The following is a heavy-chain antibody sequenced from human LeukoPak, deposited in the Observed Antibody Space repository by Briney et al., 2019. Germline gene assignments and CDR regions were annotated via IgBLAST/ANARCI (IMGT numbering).Heavy chain of an antibody. CDR3: AKRGVVIRVILVGFHKEAYYFDS. CDR1: GITLSNYG. Sequence: GGSLRLSCAVSGITLSNYGMSGVGQAPGKGLEWVAVSSGSGVGANYADDVKGRFTISRDNRKNTLNLQMNSLRAEDTDVYFCAKRGVVIRVILVGFHKEAYYFDSWGQGALVIVSS. D-gene: IGHD3-22*01. J-gene: IGHJ4*02. V-gene: IGHV3-23*01. CDR2: SSGSGVGA.